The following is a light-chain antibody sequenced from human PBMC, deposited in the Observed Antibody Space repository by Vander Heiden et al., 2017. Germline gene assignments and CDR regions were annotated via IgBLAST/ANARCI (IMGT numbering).Light chain of an antibody. V-gene: IGLV1-47*01. Sequence: QSVLTQPPSASGTPGQRVTISCSGNSSNIGSNYVHWYQQTPGTAPKFLIDRDSQRPSGVPDRFSASKSATSAALTISGLRSEDEATYYCSAWDDSLNGVFFGGGTKVTVL. CDR1: SSNIGSNY. CDR2: RDS. CDR3: SAWDDSLNGVF. J-gene: IGLJ2*01.